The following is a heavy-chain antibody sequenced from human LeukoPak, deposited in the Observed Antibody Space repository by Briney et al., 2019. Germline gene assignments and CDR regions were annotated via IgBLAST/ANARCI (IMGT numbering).Heavy chain of an antibody. CDR1: GFTVRDSY. J-gene: IGHJ4*02. Sequence: GGSLRLSCAASGFTVRDSYMSWVRQAPGKGLEWVSVIYSGGSTYYADSVKGRFTISRDNSKTTLFLQLNSLGAGDSAVFYCAKDGTNYGLGTSFDNWGQGTLVTVSS. CDR3: AKDGTNYGLGTSFDN. CDR2: IYSGGST. V-gene: IGHV3-53*01. D-gene: IGHD3-10*01.